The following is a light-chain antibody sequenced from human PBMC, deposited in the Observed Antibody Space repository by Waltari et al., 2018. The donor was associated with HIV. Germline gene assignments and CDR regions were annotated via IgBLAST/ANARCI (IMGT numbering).Light chain of an antibody. CDR1: RTILYTSNNQNY. CDR2: CAS. CDR3: QQYFATPPT. V-gene: IGKV4-1*01. Sequence: DIVMTQSPDSLAVSLGERATIKCKSSRTILYTSNNQNYLAWYQQKPGQPPKLLIYCASTRQPGVPDRFSGSESGTDFTLTISSLQAEDVAVYSCQQYFATPPTFGGGTKVEIK. J-gene: IGKJ4*01.